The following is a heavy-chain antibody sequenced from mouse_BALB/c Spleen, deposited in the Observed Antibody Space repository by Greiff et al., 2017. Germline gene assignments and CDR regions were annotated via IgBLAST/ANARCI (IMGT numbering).Heavy chain of an antibody. CDR1: GFTFSSFG. V-gene: IGHV5-17*02. D-gene: IGHD1-1*01. J-gene: IGHJ2*01. CDR3: ARDYYGTPLDY. CDR2: ISSGSSTI. Sequence: EVMLVESGGGLVQPGGSRKLSCAASGFTFSSFGMHWVRQAPEKGLEWVAYISSGSSTIYYADTVKGRFTISRDNPKNTLFLQMTSLRSEDTAMYYCARDYYGTPLDYWGQGTTLTVSS.